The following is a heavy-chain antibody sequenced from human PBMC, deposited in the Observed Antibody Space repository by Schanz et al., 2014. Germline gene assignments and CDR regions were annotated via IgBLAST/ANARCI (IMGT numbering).Heavy chain of an antibody. CDR2: IRYDGSSK. CDR3: VRGGVTSIGF. J-gene: IGHJ4*02. D-gene: IGHD2-21*02. CDR1: GFTFTSYS. V-gene: IGHV3-30*02. Sequence: QVQLVQSGGGVVQPGGSLRLSCAASGFTFTSYSMHWVRQAPGRGLEWVAFIRYDGSSKYYADSVRGRFTISRDDSKNSMYLQMNSLRAEDTAVYYCVRGGVTSIGFWGRGTLVTVSS.